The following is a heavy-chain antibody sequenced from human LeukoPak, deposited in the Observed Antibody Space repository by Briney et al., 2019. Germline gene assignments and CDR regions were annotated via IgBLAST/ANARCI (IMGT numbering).Heavy chain of an antibody. CDR2: MNPNSGNT. D-gene: IGHD3-10*01. CDR1: GYTFTSYD. Sequence: ASVKVSCKASGYTFTSYDINWVRQATGQGPEWMGWMNPNSGNTGYAQKFQGRVTMTRNTSISTAYMELSSLRSEDTAVYYCARGLTMVRGVIMVYWGQGTLVTVSS. J-gene: IGHJ4*02. CDR3: ARGLTMVRGVIMVY. V-gene: IGHV1-8*01.